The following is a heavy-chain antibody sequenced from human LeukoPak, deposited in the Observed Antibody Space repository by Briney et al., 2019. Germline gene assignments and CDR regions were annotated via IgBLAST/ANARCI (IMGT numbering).Heavy chain of an antibody. CDR1: GFTFDDYA. V-gene: IGHV3-43*02. J-gene: IGHJ4*02. CDR2: VSGDGGST. Sequence: RGRSLRLSCAASGFTFDDYAMHWVRQAPGNGLEWVSLVSGDGGSTYYADSVKGRFTISRDNSKNSLYLQMNSLRTEDTALYYCAKDIWGSGSSSRYPVAFDYWGQGTLVTVSS. CDR3: AKDIWGSGSSSRYPVAFDY. D-gene: IGHD6-13*01.